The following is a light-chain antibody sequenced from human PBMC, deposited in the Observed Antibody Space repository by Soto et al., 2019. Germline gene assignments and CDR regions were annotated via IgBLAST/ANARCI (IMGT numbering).Light chain of an antibody. V-gene: IGLV2-14*01. Sequence: HSALTQPASVSGSPGQSITISCTGTSSDVGTYKYVSWYQHHPGKAPKLIIYEVSNRLSGVANRFSGSQSGSTATLTSSGLQAEDEADYHCTSYTRDTALVFGTGTKLTVL. CDR3: TSYTRDTALV. CDR1: SSDVGTYKY. CDR2: EVS. J-gene: IGLJ1*01.